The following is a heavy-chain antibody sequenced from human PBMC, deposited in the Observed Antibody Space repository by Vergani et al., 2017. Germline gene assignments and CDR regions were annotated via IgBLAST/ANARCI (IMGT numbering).Heavy chain of an antibody. J-gene: IGHJ5*02. V-gene: IGHV3-21*01. CDR3: ARDPSRAVAGTAWFDP. D-gene: IGHD6-19*01. CDR2: ISSSSSYI. Sequence: EVQLVESGGGLVKPGGSLRLSCAASGFTFSSYSMNWVRQAPGKGLEWVSSISSSSSYIYYADSVKGRFTISRDNAKNSLYLQMNSLRAEDTAVYYCARDPSRAVAGTAWFDPWGQGTLVTVSS. CDR1: GFTFSSYS.